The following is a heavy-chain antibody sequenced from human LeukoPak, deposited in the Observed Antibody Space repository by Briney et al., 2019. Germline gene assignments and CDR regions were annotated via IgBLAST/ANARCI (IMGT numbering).Heavy chain of an antibody. Sequence: ASVKVSCKASGGTFSSYAISWVRQAPGQGLEWMGWISAYNGNANYAQKLQGRVTMTTDTSTSTAYMELRSLRSDDTAVYYCARYGYCSSTSCAIRFWQQLPFDYWGQGTLVTVSS. CDR3: ARYGYCSSTSCAIRFWQQLPFDY. J-gene: IGHJ4*02. CDR2: ISAYNGNA. CDR1: GGTFSSYA. D-gene: IGHD2-2*03. V-gene: IGHV1-18*01.